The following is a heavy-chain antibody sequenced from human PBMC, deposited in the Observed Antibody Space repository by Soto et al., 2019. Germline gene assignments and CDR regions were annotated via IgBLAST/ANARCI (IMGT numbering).Heavy chain of an antibody. V-gene: IGHV4-59*01. CDR3: ARVYGSGMDV. J-gene: IGHJ6*02. CDR1: GGSISSYY. Sequence: SETLFLTCTVSGGSISSYYWSWIRQPPGKGLEWIGYIYYSGSTNYNPPLKSRVTISVDTSKNQFSLKLSSVTAADTAVYYCARVYGSGMDVWGQGTTVTVSS. D-gene: IGHD2-2*03. CDR2: IYYSGST.